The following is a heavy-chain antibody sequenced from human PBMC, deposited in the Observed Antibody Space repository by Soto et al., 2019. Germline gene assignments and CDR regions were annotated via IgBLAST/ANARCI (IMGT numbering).Heavy chain of an antibody. CDR2: IIPIFGTP. CDR3: ARDRDDYGSGNYYNRIDF. J-gene: IGHJ4*02. V-gene: IGHV1-69*01. Sequence: QVQLVQSGAEVKTPGSSVKVSCKASGGIFSTYAISWLRQAPGQGLEWMGGIIPIFGTPNYAQKFQGRVTITADESTTTAYLEVTRLRADDTAVYYCARDRDDYGSGNYYNRIDFWGQGTLVTVSS. CDR1: GGIFSTYA. D-gene: IGHD3-10*01.